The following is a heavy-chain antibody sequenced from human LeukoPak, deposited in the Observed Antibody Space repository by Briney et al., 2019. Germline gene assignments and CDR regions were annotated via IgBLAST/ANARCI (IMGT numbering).Heavy chain of an antibody. Sequence: SETLSLTCTVSGGSISSYYWSWIRQPAGKGLEWIGRICTSGSTNYNPSRKSPVTILVGTSKNQFALKLGSFTAPDTAGYYLARALVTLVRGMDWFDPWGQGALVTVSS. J-gene: IGHJ5*02. V-gene: IGHV4-4*07. CDR2: ICTSGST. CDR1: GGSISSYY. CDR3: ARALVTLVRGMDWFDP. D-gene: IGHD3-10*01.